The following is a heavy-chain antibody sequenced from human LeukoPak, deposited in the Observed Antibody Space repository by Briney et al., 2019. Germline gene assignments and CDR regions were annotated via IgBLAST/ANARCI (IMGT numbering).Heavy chain of an antibody. V-gene: IGHV1-18*01. CDR2: ISAYNGNT. J-gene: IGHJ6*02. Sequence: GASVKVSCKASGYTFTSYGISWVRQAPGQGLEGMVWISAYNGNTNYAQKLQGRVTMTTDTSTSTAYMELRSLRSDDTAVYYCARDREPYYDILTGYYRKDYYYYGMDVWGQGTTVTVSS. CDR3: ARDREPYYDILTGYYRKDYYYYGMDV. CDR1: GYTFTSYG. D-gene: IGHD3-9*01.